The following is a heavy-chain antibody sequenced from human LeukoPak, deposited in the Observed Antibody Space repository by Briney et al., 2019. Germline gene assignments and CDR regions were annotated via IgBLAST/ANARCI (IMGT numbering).Heavy chain of an antibody. CDR3: ARDHITIFGVAEIDI. CDR2: INPNSGGT. V-gene: IGHV1-2*02. J-gene: IGHJ3*02. D-gene: IGHD3-3*01. CDR1: GYTFTSHG. Sequence: ASVKVSCKASGYTFTSHGFSWVRQALGQGLEWMGWINPNSGGTNYAQKFQGRVTMTRDTSISTAYMELSRLRSDDTAVYYCARDHITIFGVAEIDIWGQGTMVTVSS.